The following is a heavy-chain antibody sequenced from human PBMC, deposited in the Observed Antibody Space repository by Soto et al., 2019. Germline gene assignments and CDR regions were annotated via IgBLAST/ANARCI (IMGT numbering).Heavy chain of an antibody. CDR2: IYYSGST. V-gene: IGHV4-39*01. D-gene: IGHD3-3*01. Sequence: SETLSLTCTVSGGSISSSSYYWGWIRQPPGKGLEWIGSIYYSGSTYYNPSLKSRVTISVDTSKNQFSLKLSSVTAADTAVYYCARETIFGVVTYYYYYGMDVWGKGTTVT. CDR3: ARETIFGVVTYYYYYGMDV. J-gene: IGHJ6*04. CDR1: GGSISSSSYY.